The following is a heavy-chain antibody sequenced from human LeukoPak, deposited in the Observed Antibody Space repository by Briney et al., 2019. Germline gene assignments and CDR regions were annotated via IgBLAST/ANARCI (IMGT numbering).Heavy chain of an antibody. CDR1: GGSISSYY. CDR3: SATVMVAGLENFQH. D-gene: IGHD2-21*01. Sequence: SETLSLTCTVSGGSISSYYWSWIRQPPGKGLEWIGYIYYSENTNYNPSLKSRVTISVDTSKNQFPLKLSSVTAADTAVYYCSATVMVAGLENFQHWGQGTLVTVSS. V-gene: IGHV4-59*08. CDR2: IYYSENT. J-gene: IGHJ1*01.